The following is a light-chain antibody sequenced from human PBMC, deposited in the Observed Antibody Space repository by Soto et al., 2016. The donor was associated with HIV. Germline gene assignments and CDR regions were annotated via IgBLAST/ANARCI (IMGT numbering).Light chain of an antibody. CDR3: QVWDVSTDLVV. CDR1: NIGSKS. J-gene: IGLJ2*01. CDR2: DDS. V-gene: IGLV3-21*02. Sequence: SYELTQPPSLSVAPRETARITCGGNNIGSKSVQWYQQKPGQAPVLVVYDDSDRPSGIPERFSGSNSGNTATLTISRVEAGDEADYYCQVWDVSTDLVVFGRRDQADRP.